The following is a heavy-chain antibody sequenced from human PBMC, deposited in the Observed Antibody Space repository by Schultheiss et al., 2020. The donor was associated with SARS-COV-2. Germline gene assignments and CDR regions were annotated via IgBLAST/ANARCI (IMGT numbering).Heavy chain of an antibody. D-gene: IGHD2-15*01. CDR1: GGSISSGDYY. J-gene: IGHJ6*02. CDR3: ARVGCSGGSCYSSYYYYGMDV. CDR2: IYYSGST. V-gene: IGHV4-30-4*02. Sequence: SETLSLTCTVSGGSISSGDYYWSWIRQPPGKGLEWIGYIYYSGSTYYNPSLKSRVTISVDTSKNQFSLKLSSVTAADTAVYYCARVGCSGGSCYSSYYYYGMDVWGQGTTVTVSS.